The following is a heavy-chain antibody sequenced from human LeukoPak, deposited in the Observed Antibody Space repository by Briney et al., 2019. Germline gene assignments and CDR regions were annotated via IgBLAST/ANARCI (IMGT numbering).Heavy chain of an antibody. D-gene: IGHD3-22*01. J-gene: IGHJ4*02. CDR1: GGSISSYY. CDR2: IYYSGST. Sequence: PSETLSLTCTVSGGSISSYYWSWIRQSPGKGLEWIGSIYYSGSTNYNPSLKSRVTISVDTSKSQFSLKLSSVTAADTAVYYCAANYDTSGYYYALDYWGQGTLVTVSS. V-gene: IGHV4-59*01. CDR3: AANYDTSGYYYALDY.